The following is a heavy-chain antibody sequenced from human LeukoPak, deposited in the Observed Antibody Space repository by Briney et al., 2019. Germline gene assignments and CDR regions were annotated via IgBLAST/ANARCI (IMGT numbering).Heavy chain of an antibody. CDR1: GYNFSNYG. CDR2: ISHDGTNK. Sequence: GSLRLSFAASGYNFSNYGLHWVRQAPGKGLEWVAGISHDGTNKNYADSVKGRFTISRDNSENTLYLQMNGLRPDDKAVYYCARGDSARNYWGQGTLVTVSS. J-gene: IGHJ4*02. V-gene: IGHV3-30*03. D-gene: IGHD6-13*01. CDR3: ARGDSARNY.